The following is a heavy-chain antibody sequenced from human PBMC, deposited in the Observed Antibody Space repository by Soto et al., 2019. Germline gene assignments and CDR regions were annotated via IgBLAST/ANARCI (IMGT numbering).Heavy chain of an antibody. CDR2: INHSGST. V-gene: IGHV4-34*01. CDR1: GGSFSGYY. J-gene: IGHJ5*02. CDR3: ARGVPADYGDRNWFDP. D-gene: IGHD4-17*01. Sequence: QVQLQQWGAGLLKPSETLSLTCAVYGGSFSGYYCSWIRQPPGKGLEWIGEINHSGSTNYNPSLKSRVTISVDTSKNQFSLKLSSVTAADTAVYYCARGVPADYGDRNWFDPWGQGTLVTVSS.